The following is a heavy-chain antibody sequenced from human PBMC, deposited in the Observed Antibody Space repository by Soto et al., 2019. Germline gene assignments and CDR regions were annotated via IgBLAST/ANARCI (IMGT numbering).Heavy chain of an antibody. CDR2: IDPSDSYT. V-gene: IGHV5-10-1*01. J-gene: IGHJ4*02. D-gene: IGHD1-26*01. CDR1: GYSFTSYW. CDR3: ARRRDSYNAYGY. Sequence: GESLKISCKGSGYSFTSYWISWVRQMPGKGLEWMGRIDPSDSYTNYSPSFQGHVTTSADKSISTAYLQWSSLKASDTAMYYCARRRDSYNAYGYWGQGTLVTVSS.